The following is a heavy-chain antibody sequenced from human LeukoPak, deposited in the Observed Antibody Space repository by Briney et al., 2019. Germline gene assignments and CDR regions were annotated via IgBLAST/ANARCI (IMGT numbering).Heavy chain of an antibody. CDR2: LHYSGST. J-gene: IGHJ4*02. V-gene: IGHV4-39*01. Sequence: PSETLSLTCTVSGGSISSSSYYWGWIRQPPGKGLEWIGSLHYSGSTFSNPSLKSRVTISVDTSKPQFSLKLSSVTAADSAIYFCARLAIQRRALDSWGQGTLVAVSS. D-gene: IGHD5-18*01. CDR1: GGSISSSSYY. CDR3: ARLAIQRRALDS.